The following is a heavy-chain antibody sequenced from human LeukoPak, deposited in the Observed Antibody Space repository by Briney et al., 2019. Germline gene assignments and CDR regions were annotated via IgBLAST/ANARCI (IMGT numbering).Heavy chain of an antibody. D-gene: IGHD2-15*01. CDR1: GDSVSSNSAA. CDR2: TYYRSKWHN. J-gene: IGHJ4*02. CDR3: ARIVGGSPDH. V-gene: IGHV6-1*01. Sequence: SQTLSLTCAISGDSVSSNSAAWTWIRQSPPRGLEWLGRTYYRSKWHNDYAVSVKSRITINPDTSRNQFSLQLNSVIPEDTAIYYCARIVGGSPDHWGQGTLVTVSS.